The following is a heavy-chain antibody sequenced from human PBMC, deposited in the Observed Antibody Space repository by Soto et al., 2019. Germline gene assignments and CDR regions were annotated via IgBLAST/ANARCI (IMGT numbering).Heavy chain of an antibody. V-gene: IGHV1-3*01. J-gene: IGHJ6*02. CDR3: ARDPNDSSAYYHHYYYGMDV. D-gene: IGHD3-22*01. CDR2: INAGNGNT. CDR1: GYTFTSCG. Sequence: GGSLRLSCAASGYTFTSCGIHWVRQAPGQRLEWTGWINAGNGNTKYSEKFQGRVTITRDTSASTAYLELSSLRSEDTAVYYCARDPNDSSAYYHHYYYGMDVWGQGTTVTDSS.